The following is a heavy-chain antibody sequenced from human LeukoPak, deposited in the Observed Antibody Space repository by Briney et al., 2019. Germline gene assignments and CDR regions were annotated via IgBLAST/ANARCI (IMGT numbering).Heavy chain of an antibody. CDR3: ARDVWMAVAGHAS. Sequence: PGGSLRLSCAASGFTVSSDYMSWVRQAQGKGLEWVSVIYSGGNTYYADSVKGRFTISRDNSRSTLFLQINSLRAEDTAVYYCARDVWMAVAGHASWGQGTLVAVSS. CDR2: IYSGGNT. V-gene: IGHV3-66*01. CDR1: GFTVSSDY. J-gene: IGHJ5*02. D-gene: IGHD6-19*01.